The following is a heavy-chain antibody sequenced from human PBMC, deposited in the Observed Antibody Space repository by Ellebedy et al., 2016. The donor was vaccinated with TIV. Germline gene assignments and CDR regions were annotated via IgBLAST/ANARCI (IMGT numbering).Heavy chain of an antibody. CDR3: ARLAVRPPSVTVPSKRAGLTFVDY. Sequence: GESLKISXKGSGYNFAEYWIAWVRQMPGKGLEYVGIIYPGDSDARYSPSFQGHVTISADKSITTAYLQWSSLQASDAAMYYCARLAVRPPSVTVPSKRAGLTFVDYWGQGTLVTVSS. CDR2: IYPGDSDA. D-gene: IGHD6-19*01. V-gene: IGHV5-51*01. CDR1: GYNFAEYW. J-gene: IGHJ4*02.